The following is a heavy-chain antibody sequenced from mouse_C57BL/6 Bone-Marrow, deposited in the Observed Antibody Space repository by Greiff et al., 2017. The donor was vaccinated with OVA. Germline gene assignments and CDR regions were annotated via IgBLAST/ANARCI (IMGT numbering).Heavy chain of an antibody. V-gene: IGHV1-82*01. D-gene: IGHD5-5*01. Sequence: QVQLKESGPELVKPGASVKISCKASGYAFSSSWMNWVKQRPGKGLEWIGRIYPGDGDTNYNGKFKGKATLTAAKSSRPAYMQLSSLTSEDSAVYICARDYLYFDYWGKGTTLTVSS. CDR1: GYAFSSSW. CDR2: IYPGDGDT. J-gene: IGHJ2*01. CDR3: ARDYLYFDY.